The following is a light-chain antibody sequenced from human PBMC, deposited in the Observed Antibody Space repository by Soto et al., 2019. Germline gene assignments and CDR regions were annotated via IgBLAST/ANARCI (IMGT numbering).Light chain of an antibody. CDR2: GAS. J-gene: IGKJ3*01. V-gene: IGKV3-20*01. CDR3: QQYGSSPFS. Sequence: EIVLTQSPGTLSLSPGERATLSCRASQSVSSSYLAWYQQKPGQAPRLLIYGASSRATGIPDRFSGSGSGKDFTLTISRLEPEDSAVYYCQQYGSSPFSFGPGTKVEIK. CDR1: QSVSSSY.